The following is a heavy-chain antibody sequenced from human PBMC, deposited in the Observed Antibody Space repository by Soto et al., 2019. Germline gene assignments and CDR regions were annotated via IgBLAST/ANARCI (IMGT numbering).Heavy chain of an antibody. CDR2: IWSDGNKR. V-gene: IGHV3-33*01. Sequence: PGGSLTLSCAAAGFLFTNHCMHWVRQAPGKGLEWVAVIWSDGNKRYYADSVKGRFTVSRDTSNNTLYLQMNSLESEDTAVYYCSRDDSDWFFNWGRGTLVTVSS. CDR3: SRDDSDWFFN. D-gene: IGHD3-9*01. CDR1: GFLFTNHC. J-gene: IGHJ4*02.